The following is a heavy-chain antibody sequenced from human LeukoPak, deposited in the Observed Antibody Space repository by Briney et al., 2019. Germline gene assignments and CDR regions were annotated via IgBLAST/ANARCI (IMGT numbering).Heavy chain of an antibody. J-gene: IGHJ5*02. Sequence: SQTLSLTCAVSGGSISSAGYSWSWIRQPPGKGLEWIGYIYHSGSTYYNPSLKSRVTISVDRSKNQFSLKLSSVTAADTAVYYCARTYDSSGYYPYNWFDPWGQGTLVTVSS. V-gene: IGHV4-30-2*01. CDR3: ARTYDSSGYYPYNWFDP. CDR2: IYHSGST. D-gene: IGHD3-22*01. CDR1: GGSISSAGYS.